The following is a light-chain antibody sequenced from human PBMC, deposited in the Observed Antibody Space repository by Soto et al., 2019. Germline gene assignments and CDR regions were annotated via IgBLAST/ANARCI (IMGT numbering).Light chain of an antibody. J-gene: IGKJ4*01. CDR3: QQRSNWPLT. V-gene: IGKV3-11*01. CDR1: QSVSSY. CDR2: DAS. Sequence: EIVLTQSPATLSLSPGERATLSCRASQSVSSYLAWYQQKPGQAPRLLIYDASNRATGIPARFSGSGSGTDFTLTISSLESEDFAVYYCQQRSNWPLTFGRGTKVEIK.